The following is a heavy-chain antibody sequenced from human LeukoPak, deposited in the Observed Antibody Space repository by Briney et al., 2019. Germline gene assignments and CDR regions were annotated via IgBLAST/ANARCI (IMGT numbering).Heavy chain of an antibody. V-gene: IGHV4-34*01. CDR2: INHSGST. CDR3: ARDGGPERGLCY. D-gene: IGHD1-14*01. J-gene: IGHJ4*02. CDR1: GGYFNGYD. Sequence: SQTLFLTCANYGGYFNGYDWSWIRKPPGKGLEWIGEINHSGSTNYNPSLKSRVTISVDTSKNQFSLKLSSVTAADTAVYYCARDGGPERGLCYWGQGTLVTVSS.